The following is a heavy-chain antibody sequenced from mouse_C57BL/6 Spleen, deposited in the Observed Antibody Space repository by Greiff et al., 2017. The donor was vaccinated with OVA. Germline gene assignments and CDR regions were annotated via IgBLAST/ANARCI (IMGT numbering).Heavy chain of an antibody. CDR2: IDPSDSYT. Sequence: QVQLQQPGAELVMPGASVKLSCKASGYTFTSYWMHWVKQRPGQGLEWIGEIDPSDSYTNYNQKFKGKSTLTVDKSSSTAYMQLSSLTSEDSAVYYCAREKNSNWGFAYWGQGTLVTVSA. J-gene: IGHJ3*01. V-gene: IGHV1-69*01. CDR3: AREKNSNWGFAY. D-gene: IGHD2-5*01. CDR1: GYTFTSYW.